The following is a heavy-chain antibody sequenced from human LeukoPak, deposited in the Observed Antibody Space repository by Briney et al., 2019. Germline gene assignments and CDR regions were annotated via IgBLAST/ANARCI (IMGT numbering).Heavy chain of an antibody. CDR3: ARRGPSSTYYYGSGSPNFDY. V-gene: IGHV4-4*02. CDR1: GGSISSSNW. Sequence: PSETLSLTCAVSGGSISSSNWWSWVRQPPGKGLEWIGEIYHSGSTNYNPSLKSRVTISVDTSKNQFSLKLSSVTAADTAVYYCARRGPSSTYYYGSGSPNFDYWGQGTLVTVSS. CDR2: IYHSGST. D-gene: IGHD3-10*01. J-gene: IGHJ4*02.